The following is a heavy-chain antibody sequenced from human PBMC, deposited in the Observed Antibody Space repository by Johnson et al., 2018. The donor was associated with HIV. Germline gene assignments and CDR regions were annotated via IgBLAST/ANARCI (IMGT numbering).Heavy chain of an antibody. Sequence: VQLVESGGGLVQPGGSLKLSCAASGFTFSGSAMHWVRQAPGKGLEWVAVIWYDGSNKYYADSVKGRFTISRDNSKNSLYLQMNSLRAEDTALYYCAMCYYGSGADAFDIWGQGTMVTVSS. CDR1: GFTFSGSA. D-gene: IGHD3-10*01. V-gene: IGHV3-33*03. CDR2: IWYDGSNK. J-gene: IGHJ3*02. CDR3: AMCYYGSGADAFDI.